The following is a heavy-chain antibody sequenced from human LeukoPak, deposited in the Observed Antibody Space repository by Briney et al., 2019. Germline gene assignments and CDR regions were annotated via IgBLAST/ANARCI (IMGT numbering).Heavy chain of an antibody. CDR3: ARVPSYSSSWYATPYFDY. CDR2: IYHSGST. Sequence: SETLSLTCTVSGYSISSGYYWGWIRQPPGQGLEWIGSIYHSGSTYYNPSLKSRVTISVDTSKNQFSLKLSSVTAADTAVYYCARVPSYSSSWYATPYFDYWGQGTLVTVSS. CDR1: GYSISSGYY. V-gene: IGHV4-38-2*02. J-gene: IGHJ4*02. D-gene: IGHD6-13*01.